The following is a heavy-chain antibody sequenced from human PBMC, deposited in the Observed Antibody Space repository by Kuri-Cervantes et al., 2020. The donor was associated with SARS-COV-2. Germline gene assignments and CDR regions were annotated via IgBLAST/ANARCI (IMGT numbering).Heavy chain of an antibody. CDR1: GFTFSSYG. V-gene: IGHV3-33*01. CDR3: AREEDGYYYYYAMDV. Sequence: GGSLRLSCAASGFTFSSYGIHWVRQAPGKGLEWVAVIWYDGSNKYYADSVKGRFTISRDNSKNTLYLQMNSLRAEDTAVYYRAREEDGYYYYYAMDVWGQGTTVTVSS. J-gene: IGHJ6*02. D-gene: IGHD5-24*01. CDR2: IWYDGSNK.